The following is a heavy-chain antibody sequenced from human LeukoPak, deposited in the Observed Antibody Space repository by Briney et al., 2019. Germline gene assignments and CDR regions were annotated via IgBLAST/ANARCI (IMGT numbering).Heavy chain of an antibody. Sequence: ASETLSLTCTVSGGSISSSSYYWGWIRQPPGKGLEWIGSIYYSGSTYYNPSLKSRVTISVDTSKNQFSLKLSSVTAADTAVYYCARDRGRWELLPDAFDIWGQGTMVTVSS. J-gene: IGHJ3*02. V-gene: IGHV4-39*07. CDR3: ARDRGRWELLPDAFDI. CDR2: IYYSGST. CDR1: GGSISSSSYY. D-gene: IGHD1-26*01.